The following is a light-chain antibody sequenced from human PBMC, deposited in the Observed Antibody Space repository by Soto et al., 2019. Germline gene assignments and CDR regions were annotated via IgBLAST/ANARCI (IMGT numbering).Light chain of an antibody. Sequence: IALTQSQGTRSLSAGERATLSCRASQSVSISYLAWYQQKPGQAPRLLIYGASSSATGIPDRFSSSGSGTDFTLTISRLEPEDLAVYCCQQFDGSLWTFGPGTKVDIK. CDR2: GAS. CDR1: QSVSISY. CDR3: QQFDGSLWT. V-gene: IGKV3-20*01. J-gene: IGKJ1*01.